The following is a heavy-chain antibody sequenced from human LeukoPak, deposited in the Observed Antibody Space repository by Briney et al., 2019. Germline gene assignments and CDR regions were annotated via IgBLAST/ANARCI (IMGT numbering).Heavy chain of an antibody. J-gene: IGHJ4*02. Sequence: PGGSLRLPCAASGFTLSSYWMHWVRQAPGKGLVWVSRINSDGSGTSYADSVKGRFTISRDNAKNTLYLQMNSLRAEDTAVYYYARGGYYYDSSGYLRGDYWGQGTLVTVSS. D-gene: IGHD3-22*01. V-gene: IGHV3-74*01. CDR1: GFTLSSYW. CDR2: INSDGSGT. CDR3: ARGGYYYDSSGYLRGDY.